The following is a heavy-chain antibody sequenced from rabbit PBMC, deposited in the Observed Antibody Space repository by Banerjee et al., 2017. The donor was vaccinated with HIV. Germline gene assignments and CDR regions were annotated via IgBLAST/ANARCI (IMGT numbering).Heavy chain of an antibody. CDR3: ARDTSSSFSSYGMDL. CDR2: IDTGSSGFT. Sequence: QSLEESGGDLVKPGASLTLTCTASGVSFSSSSYMCWVRQAPGKGLVWIACIDTGSSGFTYFATWAKGRFTCSKTSSTTVTLQMTRLTAADTATYFCARDTSSSFSSYGMDLWGQGTLVTVS. D-gene: IGHD1-1*01. V-gene: IGHV1S40*01. J-gene: IGHJ3*01. CDR1: GVSFSSSSY.